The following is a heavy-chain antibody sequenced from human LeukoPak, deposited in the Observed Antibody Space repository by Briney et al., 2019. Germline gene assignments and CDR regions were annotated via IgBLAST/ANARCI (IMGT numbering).Heavy chain of an antibody. CDR2: IYYSGST. V-gene: IGHV4-39*07. J-gene: IGHJ4*02. CDR3: ARVGDGYKG. Sequence: KSSETLSLTCTVSGGSISSSSYYWGWIRQPPGKGLEWIGSIYYSGSTYYNPSLKSRVTISVDTSKNQFSLKLSSVTAADTAVYYCARVGDGYKGWGQGTLVTVSS. D-gene: IGHD5-24*01. CDR1: GGSISSSSYY.